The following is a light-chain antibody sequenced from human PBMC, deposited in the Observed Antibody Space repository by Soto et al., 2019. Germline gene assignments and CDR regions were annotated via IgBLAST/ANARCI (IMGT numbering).Light chain of an antibody. J-gene: IGKJ4*01. V-gene: IGKV3-15*01. CDR3: QQYHNWPRT. CDR1: QSVSSN. Sequence: EIVMTQSPATLSVSPGERATLSCRASQSVSSNLAWYQQKPGQAPRLLIYGASNRATGIPARISGSGSGTEFTLTISSLQSEYSAVYYCQQYHNWPRTFGGGTKVEIK. CDR2: GAS.